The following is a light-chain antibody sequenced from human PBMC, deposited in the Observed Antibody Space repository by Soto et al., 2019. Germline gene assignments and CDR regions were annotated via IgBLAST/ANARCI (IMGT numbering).Light chain of an antibody. CDR1: QTVRSSS. Sequence: DIVLTQSPGTLPLSPGERATLSCRASQTVRSSSLAWYQQKPGQAPRLLIFGASTRAAGFPDRFSGSGSGTDFTLTISRLEPEDFAVYYCQQYGSSPRTFGQGTKVE. CDR3: QQYGSSPRT. V-gene: IGKV3-20*01. J-gene: IGKJ1*01. CDR2: GAS.